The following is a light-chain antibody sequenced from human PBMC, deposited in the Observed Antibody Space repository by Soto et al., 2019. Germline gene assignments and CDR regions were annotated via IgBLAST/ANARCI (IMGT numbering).Light chain of an antibody. Sequence: DIQMTQSPSTLSASVGDRVTITCRASQSISSWLAWYQQKPGKAPKLLIYKASSLESGVPSRFSGSGSGTEFTLTIRSLQPDDFATYYCQQYKSYSSFGPGTKVDIK. V-gene: IGKV1-5*03. CDR2: KAS. CDR3: QQYKSYSS. CDR1: QSISSW. J-gene: IGKJ3*01.